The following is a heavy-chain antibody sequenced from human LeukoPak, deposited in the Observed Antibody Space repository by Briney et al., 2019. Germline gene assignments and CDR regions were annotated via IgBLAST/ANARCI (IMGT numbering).Heavy chain of an antibody. V-gene: IGHV3-30*02. CDR2: IRYDGSNK. Sequence: GGSLRLSCAASGFTFSSYGMHWVRQAPGKGLEWVAFIRYDGSNKYYADSVKGRFTISRDNSKNTLYLQMNSLRAEDTAVYYCETFEMYYYGSGSYLGDFDYWGQGTLVTVSS. CDR3: ETFEMYYYGSGSYLGDFDY. D-gene: IGHD3-10*01. CDR1: GFTFSSYG. J-gene: IGHJ4*02.